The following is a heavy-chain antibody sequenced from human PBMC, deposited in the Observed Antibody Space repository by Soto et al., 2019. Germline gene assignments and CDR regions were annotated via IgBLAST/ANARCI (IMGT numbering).Heavy chain of an antibody. V-gene: IGHV3-30*18. CDR3: AKGEVRGIIPSYFDY. J-gene: IGHJ4*02. CDR2: ISNDGSNE. Sequence: GGSLRLSCAGSGFTFRWFGMNWVRQAPGKGLEWVARISNDGSNEYYVDSVKGRFTISRDNSKNTLYLQMDSLRAEDTAVYYCAKGEVRGIIPSYFDYWGLGTLVPVSS. CDR1: GFTFRWFG. D-gene: IGHD3-10*01.